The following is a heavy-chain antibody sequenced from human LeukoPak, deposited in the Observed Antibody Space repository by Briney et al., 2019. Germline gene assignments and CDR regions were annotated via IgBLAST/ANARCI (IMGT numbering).Heavy chain of an antibody. CDR2: ISYDGSNK. CDR1: GFTFSSYG. V-gene: IGHV3-30*18. CDR3: AKDAPYCSGGSCPWDY. J-gene: IGHJ4*02. Sequence: GGSLRLSCAASGFTFSSYGMHWVRQAPGKGLERVAVISYDGSNKYYADSVKGRFTISRDNSKNTLYLQMNSLRAEDTAVYYCAKDAPYCSGGSCPWDYWGQGTLVTVSS. D-gene: IGHD2-15*01.